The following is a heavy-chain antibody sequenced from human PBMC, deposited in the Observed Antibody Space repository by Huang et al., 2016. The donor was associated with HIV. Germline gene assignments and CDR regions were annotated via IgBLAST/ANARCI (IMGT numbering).Heavy chain of an antibody. Sequence: QVQLQESGPGLVKPSGTLSLTCSVSGDSISSQYWGWIRQPPGKGLEWIGTVYYSGCPSDNPSLKSRVTMSVDTSKNQFSLKLNSVTAADTAVYYCARYDVLTGANYYMDVWGIGSTVIVSS. CDR2: VYYSGCP. D-gene: IGHD3-9*01. CDR1: GDSISSQY. J-gene: IGHJ6*03. CDR3: ARYDVLTGANYYMDV. V-gene: IGHV4-59*11.